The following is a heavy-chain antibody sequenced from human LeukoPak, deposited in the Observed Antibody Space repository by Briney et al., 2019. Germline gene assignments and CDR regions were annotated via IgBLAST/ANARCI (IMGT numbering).Heavy chain of an antibody. V-gene: IGHV3-30*02. Sequence: GGSLRLSCAASGFTLNNYGIHWVRQAPGKGLEWVAFIRYDGTNEYYADSVKGRFTISRDNSKNTLYLEMDSLRAEDTAVYYCARDQRRSGGSPYSYWGQGTLVTVSS. CDR2: IRYDGTNE. D-gene: IGHD2-15*01. CDR1: GFTLNNYG. J-gene: IGHJ4*02. CDR3: ARDQRRSGGSPYSY.